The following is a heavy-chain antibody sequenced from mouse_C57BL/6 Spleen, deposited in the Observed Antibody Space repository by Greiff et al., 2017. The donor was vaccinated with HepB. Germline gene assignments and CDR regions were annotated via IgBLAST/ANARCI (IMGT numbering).Heavy chain of an antibody. Sequence: EVQLVESGGGLVKPGGSLKLSCAASGFTFSSYAMSWVRQTPEKRLEWVATISDGGSYTYYPDNVKGRFTISRDNAKNNLYLQMSHLKSEDTAMYYFSRDRLEYDGYFDFWGTGTTVTVSS. J-gene: IGHJ1*03. CDR1: GFTFSSYA. CDR3: SRDRLEYDGYFDF. D-gene: IGHD1-1*01. V-gene: IGHV5-4*01. CDR2: ISDGGSYT.